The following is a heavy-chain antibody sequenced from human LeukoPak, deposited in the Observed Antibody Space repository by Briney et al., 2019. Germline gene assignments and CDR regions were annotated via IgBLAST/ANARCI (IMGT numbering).Heavy chain of an antibody. Sequence: ASVKVSCKASGYTFTSYYMHWVRQAPGQGLEWMGIINPSGGSTSYAQKFQGRVTMTRDMSTSTVYMELSSLRSEDTAVYYCAIQLVVVTAIRAFDYWGQGTLVTVSS. D-gene: IGHD2-21*02. CDR3: AIQLVVVTAIRAFDY. V-gene: IGHV1-46*01. J-gene: IGHJ4*02. CDR2: INPSGGST. CDR1: GYTFTSYY.